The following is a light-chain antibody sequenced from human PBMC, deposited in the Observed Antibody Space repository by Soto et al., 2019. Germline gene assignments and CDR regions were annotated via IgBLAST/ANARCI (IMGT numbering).Light chain of an antibody. CDR1: QSLASTS. Sequence: EIVLTQSPGTLSLSPGETATLSCRARQSLASTSLAWYQQRLGQAPRLLIFGASNRATGIPDRFSGSGSGKNFTLSISRLETEDFSVFYCHQSGSSSPTFGQGSKGDI. CDR3: HQSGSSSPT. J-gene: IGKJ1*01. CDR2: GAS. V-gene: IGKV3-20*01.